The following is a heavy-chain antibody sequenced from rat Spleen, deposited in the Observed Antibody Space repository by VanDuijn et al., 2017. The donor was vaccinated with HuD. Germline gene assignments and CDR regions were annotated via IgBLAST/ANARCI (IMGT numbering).Heavy chain of an antibody. CDR2: ISYVVSSGHSGT. D-gene: IGHD1-10*01. CDR1: GFTFSDYG. Sequence: EVQLVESGGGLVQPGRSLKLSCAASGFTFSDYGVAWVRQAPTTGLEWVATISYVVSSGHSGTYYRDSVRGRFTISRDNAKSSLYLQMDSLRSGDTATYYCAREAEQLRYWGQGVMVTVSS. J-gene: IGHJ2*01. CDR3: AREAEQLRY. V-gene: IGHV5-29*01.